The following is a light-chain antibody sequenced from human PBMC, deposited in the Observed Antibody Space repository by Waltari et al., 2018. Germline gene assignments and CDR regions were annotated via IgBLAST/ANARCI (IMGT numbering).Light chain of an antibody. J-gene: IGLJ2*01. Sequence: QSVLTQPPSVSGAPGQTVTISCTGSSSNTGAGYDVHWYQQLPGTAPKLLIYGNSNRPSGVPDRFSGSKSGTSASLAITGLQAEDEADYYCQSYDSSLSGVVFGGGTKLTVL. V-gene: IGLV1-40*01. CDR2: GNS. CDR1: SSNTGAGYD. CDR3: QSYDSSLSGVV.